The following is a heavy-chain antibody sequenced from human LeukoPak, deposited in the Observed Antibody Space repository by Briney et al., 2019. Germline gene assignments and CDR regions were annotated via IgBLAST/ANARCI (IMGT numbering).Heavy chain of an antibody. V-gene: IGHV3-23*01. CDR1: GITLSNYG. Sequence: TGGSLRLSCAVSGITLSNYGMSWVRQAPGKWLEWVADISDSGSSTNYADSVKGRFTISRDNPKTTLYLQMRSLRAEDTAVYFCAKRGVVIRVILVGFHKEAYYFDSWGQGALVTVSS. CDR3: AKRGVVIRVILVGFHKEAYYFDS. J-gene: IGHJ4*02. D-gene: IGHD3-22*01. CDR2: ISDSGSST.